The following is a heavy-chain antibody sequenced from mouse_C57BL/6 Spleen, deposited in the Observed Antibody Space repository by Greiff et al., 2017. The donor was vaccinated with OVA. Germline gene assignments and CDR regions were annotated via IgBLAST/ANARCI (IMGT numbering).Heavy chain of an antibody. J-gene: IGHJ2*01. CDR1: GYSITSGYY. Sequence: EVQVVESGPGLVKPSQSLSLTCSVTGYSITSGYYWNWIRQFPGNKLEWMGYISYDGSNNYNPSLKNRISITRDTSKNQFFLKLNSVTTEDTATYYCARVDYDEGDYFDYWGQGTTLTVSS. V-gene: IGHV3-6*01. CDR3: ARVDYDEGDYFDY. D-gene: IGHD2-4*01. CDR2: ISYDGSN.